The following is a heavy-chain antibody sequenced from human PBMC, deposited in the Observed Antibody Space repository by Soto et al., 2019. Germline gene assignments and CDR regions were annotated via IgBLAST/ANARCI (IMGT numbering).Heavy chain of an antibody. CDR2: ISSSSSYI. CDR3: ANLYGSGSYYSSYYYYGMDV. D-gene: IGHD3-10*01. CDR1: GFTFSSYS. J-gene: IGHJ6*02. V-gene: IGHV3-21*01. Sequence: PGGSLRLSCAASGFTFSSYSMNWVRQAPGKGLEWVSSISSSSSYIYYADSVKGRFTISRDNAKNSLYLQMNSLRAEDTAVYYCANLYGSGSYYSSYYYYGMDVWGQGTTVTVSS.